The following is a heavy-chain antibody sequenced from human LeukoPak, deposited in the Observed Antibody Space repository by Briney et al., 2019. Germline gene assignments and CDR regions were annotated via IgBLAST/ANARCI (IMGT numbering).Heavy chain of an antibody. D-gene: IGHD5-12*01. CDR1: GFTFHHYS. CDR2: ISWDGGIT. V-gene: IGHV3-43*01. Sequence: GGSPRLSCAASGFTFHHYSMHWVRQPPGKGLEWVSLISWDGGITYYADSVRGRFTISRDNAKNSLYLQMNSLRVDDTAVYYCARSGYGDFDYWGQGARVTVSS. J-gene: IGHJ4*02. CDR3: ARSGYGDFDY.